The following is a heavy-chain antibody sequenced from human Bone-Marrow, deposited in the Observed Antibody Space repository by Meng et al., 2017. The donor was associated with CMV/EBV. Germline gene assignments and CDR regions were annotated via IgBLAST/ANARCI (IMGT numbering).Heavy chain of an antibody. CDR2: IYSCGST. J-gene: IGHJ3*02. CDR1: GFTFSTYA. Sequence: GESLKISCAASGFTFSTYAMTWVRQAPGKGLEWVSVIYSCGSTYYADSVKGRFTISRDNSKNTLYLQMNSLRAEDTAVYYCARVKAAAAKGADAFDIWGQGTMVTVSS. D-gene: IGHD6-13*01. V-gene: IGHV3-66*03. CDR3: ARVKAAAAKGADAFDI.